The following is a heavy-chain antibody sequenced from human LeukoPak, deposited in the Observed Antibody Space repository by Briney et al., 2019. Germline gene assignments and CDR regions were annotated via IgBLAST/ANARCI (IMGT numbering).Heavy chain of an antibody. Sequence: ASVKVSCKASGYTFTSYDINWVRQAPGQGLEWMGWMNPNSGNTVYAQKFQGRVTMTRNTSISTAYMELSSLRSEDTAVYYCARPRRYCSGGSCYYFDSWGQGTLVTVSS. J-gene: IGHJ4*02. CDR2: MNPNSGNT. CDR1: GYTFTSYD. CDR3: ARPRRYCSGGSCYYFDS. V-gene: IGHV1-8*01. D-gene: IGHD2-15*01.